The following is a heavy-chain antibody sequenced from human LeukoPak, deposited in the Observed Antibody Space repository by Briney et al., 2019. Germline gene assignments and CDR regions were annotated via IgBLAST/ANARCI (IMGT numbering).Heavy chain of an antibody. J-gene: IGHJ4*02. CDR1: GFTFSSYS. V-gene: IGHV3-21*01. D-gene: IGHD3-16*01. Sequence: GGSLRLSCAASGFTFSSYSMNWVRQAPGKGLEWVSSISSSSSYIYYADSVKGRFTISRDNAKNSLYLQMNSLRAEDTAVYYCARDSGGYGYVTHFDYWGQGTLVTVSS. CDR3: ARDSGGYGYVTHFDY. CDR2: ISSSSSYI.